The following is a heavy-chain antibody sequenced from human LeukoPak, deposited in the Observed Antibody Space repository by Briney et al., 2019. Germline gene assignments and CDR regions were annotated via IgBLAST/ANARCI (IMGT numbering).Heavy chain of an antibody. CDR1: GGSISSSNFY. J-gene: IGHJ6*03. CDR2: IYYSGST. D-gene: IGHD3-10*01. Sequence: PSETLSLTCTVSGGSISSSNFYWGWIRQPPGKGLEWIGSIYYSGSTYYNPSLKSRVSISVDTSKNQFSLKLSSVTAADTAVYYCARCRSGITMVRGVINYYYYMDVWGKGTTVTISS. V-gene: IGHV4-39*07. CDR3: ARCRSGITMVRGVINYYYYMDV.